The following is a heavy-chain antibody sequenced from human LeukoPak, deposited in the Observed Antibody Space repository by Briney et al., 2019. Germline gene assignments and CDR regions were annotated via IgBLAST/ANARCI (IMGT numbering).Heavy chain of an antibody. V-gene: IGHV1-2*02. D-gene: IGHD3-22*01. CDR3: ARDPGGGYYYDSSGYLY. Sequence: ASVKVSCKASGYTFTGYNMHWVRQAPGQGPEWMGWINPNSGGTNYAQKFQGRVTMTRDTSISTAYMELSRLRSDDTAVYYCARDPGGGYYYDSSGYLYWGQGTLVTVSS. CDR1: GYTFTGYN. J-gene: IGHJ4*02. CDR2: INPNSGGT.